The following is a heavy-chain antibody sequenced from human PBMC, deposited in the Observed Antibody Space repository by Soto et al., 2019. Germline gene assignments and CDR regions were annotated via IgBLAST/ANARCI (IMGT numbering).Heavy chain of an antibody. CDR3: ARHSVDYYGSGSYYPGYYYYGMDV. CDR1: GYSFTSYW. J-gene: IGHJ6*02. Sequence: PGESLKISCKGSGYSFTSYWIGWVRQMPGKGLEWMGIIYPGDSDTRYSPSFQGQVTISADKSISTAYLQWSSLKASDTAMYYCARHSVDYYGSGSYYPGYYYYGMDVWGQGTTVTVSS. D-gene: IGHD3-10*01. CDR2: IYPGDSDT. V-gene: IGHV5-51*01.